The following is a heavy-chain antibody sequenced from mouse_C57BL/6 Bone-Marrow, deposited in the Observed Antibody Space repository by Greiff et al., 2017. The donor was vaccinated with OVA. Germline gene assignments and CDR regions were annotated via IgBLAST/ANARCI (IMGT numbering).Heavy chain of an antibody. J-gene: IGHJ4*01. V-gene: IGHV1-53*01. CDR3: ARDYGNSDYAMDD. CDR1: GYTFTSYW. D-gene: IGHD2-1*01. CDR2: INPSNGGT. Sequence: QVQLQQSGTELVKPGASVKLSCKASGYTFTSYWMHWVKQGPGQGLEWIGNINPSNGGTNYNEKFKSKAILTVDKSSSTAYMQLSSLTSEDSAVYYCARDYGNSDYAMDDWGQGTSVTVSS.